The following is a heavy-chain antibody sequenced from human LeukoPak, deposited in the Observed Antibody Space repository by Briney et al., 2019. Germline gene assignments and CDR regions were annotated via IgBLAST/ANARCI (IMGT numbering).Heavy chain of an antibody. CDR3: ARAMTTAFSSATYYMDV. CDR2: IIPIFGTA. D-gene: IGHD4-11*01. Sequence: GSSVKVSCKASGGTFSSYAISWVRQAPGQGLEWMGRIIPIFGTANYAQKFQGRVTITTDESTSTAYMELSSLRSEDTAVYYCARAMTTAFSSATYYMDVWGKGTTVTVSS. J-gene: IGHJ6*03. CDR1: GGTFSSYA. V-gene: IGHV1-69*05.